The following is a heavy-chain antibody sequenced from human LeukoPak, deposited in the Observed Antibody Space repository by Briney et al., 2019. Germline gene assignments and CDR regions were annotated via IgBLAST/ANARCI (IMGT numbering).Heavy chain of an antibody. CDR1: GFTFSSYS. V-gene: IGHV3-48*01. J-gene: IGHJ3*02. Sequence: GGSLRLSCAASGFTFSSYSMNWVRQAPGKGLEWVSYISSSSSTIYYADSVKGRFTISRDNAKNSLYLQMNSLRAEDTAVHYCARAYYDFWSGYTIDAFDIWGQGTMVTVSS. D-gene: IGHD3-3*01. CDR2: ISSSSSTI. CDR3: ARAYYDFWSGYTIDAFDI.